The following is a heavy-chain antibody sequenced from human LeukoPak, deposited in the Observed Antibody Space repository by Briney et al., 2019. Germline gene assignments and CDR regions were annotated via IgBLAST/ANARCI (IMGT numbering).Heavy chain of an antibody. CDR3: ARDSKPYYYDSSGWVPDY. V-gene: IGHV1-18*01. Sequence: ASVKVSCKASGYTFTSYGISWVRQAPGQGLEWMGRISAYNGNTNYAQKLQGRVTMTTDTSTSTAYMELRSLRSDDTAVYYCARDSKPYYYDSSGWVPDYWGQGALVTVSS. D-gene: IGHD3-22*01. CDR1: GYTFTSYG. CDR2: ISAYNGNT. J-gene: IGHJ4*02.